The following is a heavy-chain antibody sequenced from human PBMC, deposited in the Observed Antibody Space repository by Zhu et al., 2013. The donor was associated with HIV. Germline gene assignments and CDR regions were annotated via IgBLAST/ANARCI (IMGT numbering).Heavy chain of an antibody. V-gene: IGHV1-8*01. J-gene: IGHJ6*02. CDR3: ARVHYGSGSYYPTIYYYYGMDV. CDR2: MNPNSGNT. Sequence: QVQLVQSGAEVKKPGASVKVSCKASGYTFTSYDINWVRQATGQGLEWMGWMNPNSGNTGYAQKFQGRVTMTRNTSISTAYMELSSLRSEDTAVYYCARVHYGSGSYYPTIYYYYGMDVWGQGTTVTVSS. D-gene: IGHD3-10*01. CDR1: GYTFTSYD.